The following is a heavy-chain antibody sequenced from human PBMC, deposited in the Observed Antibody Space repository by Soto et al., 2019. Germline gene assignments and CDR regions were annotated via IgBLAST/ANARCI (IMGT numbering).Heavy chain of an antibody. CDR3: ARAVAVADIRFDY. CDR2: IYYSGST. D-gene: IGHD6-19*01. J-gene: IGHJ4*02. Sequence: PSETLSLTCTVSGGSISSGGYYWSWIRQHPGKGLEWIGYIYYSGSTYYNPSLKSRVTISVDTSKNQFSLKLSSVTAADTAVYYCARAVAVADIRFDYWGQGTLVTVSS. CDR1: GGSISSGGYY. V-gene: IGHV4-31*03.